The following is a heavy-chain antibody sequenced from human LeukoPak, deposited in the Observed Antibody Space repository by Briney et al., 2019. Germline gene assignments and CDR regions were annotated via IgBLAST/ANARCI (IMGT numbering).Heavy chain of an antibody. CDR1: GYTFTGYY. CDR2: INPNSGGT. CDR3: ASTKWSSGRPLDP. Sequence: ASVTVSCKASGYTFTGYYMHWVRQAPGQGLEWMGWINPNSGGTNYAQKFQGRVTMTRDTSISTAYMELSRLRSDDTAVYYCASTKWSSGRPLDPWGQGTLVTVSS. V-gene: IGHV1-2*02. D-gene: IGHD2-15*01. J-gene: IGHJ5*02.